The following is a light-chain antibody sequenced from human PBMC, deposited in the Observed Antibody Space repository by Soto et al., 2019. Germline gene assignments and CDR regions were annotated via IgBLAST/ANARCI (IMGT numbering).Light chain of an antibody. Sequence: QSALTQPASVSGSPGQSITICCSGSSSDVGGYNYVSWYQQHPGKAPKLMIYEVNYRPSGVSNRFSGSKSGNTASLTISGLQAEDEADYYCSAYTSSDTGVFGTGTKVTVL. J-gene: IGLJ1*01. CDR3: SAYTSSDTGV. V-gene: IGLV2-14*01. CDR1: SSDVGGYNY. CDR2: EVN.